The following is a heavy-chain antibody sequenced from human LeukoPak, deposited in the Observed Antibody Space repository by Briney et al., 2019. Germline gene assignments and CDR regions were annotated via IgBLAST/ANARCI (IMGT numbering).Heavy chain of an antibody. V-gene: IGHV1-3*01. J-gene: IGHJ4*02. CDR3: ARDRKSCTNGVCYRSAVDY. D-gene: IGHD2-8*01. CDR2: INAGNGNT. CDR1: GYTFSSDA. Sequence: ASVKVSCKASGYTFSSDAMHCVREAPGQRREWMGWINAGNGNTKYTQKFQGRVTITRDTSASTDYMELSSLRSEDTAGYYCARDRKSCTNGVCYRSAVDYWGQGTLVTVSS.